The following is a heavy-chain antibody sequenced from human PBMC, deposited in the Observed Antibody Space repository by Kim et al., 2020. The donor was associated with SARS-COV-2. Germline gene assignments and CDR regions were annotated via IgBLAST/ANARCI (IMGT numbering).Heavy chain of an antibody. CDR1: GFTFSSYG. V-gene: IGHV3-30*18. Sequence: GGSLRLSCAASGFTFSSYGMHWVRQAPGKGLEWVAVISYDGSNKYYADSVKGRFTISRDNSKNTLYLQMNSLRAEDTAVYYCAKDRSLLWNYSNYFDYWGQGTLVTVSS. CDR3: AKDRSLLWNYSNYFDY. CDR2: ISYDGSNK. D-gene: IGHD1-7*01. J-gene: IGHJ4*02.